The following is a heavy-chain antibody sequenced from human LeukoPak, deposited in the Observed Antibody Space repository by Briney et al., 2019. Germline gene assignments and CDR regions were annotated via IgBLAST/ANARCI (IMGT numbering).Heavy chain of an antibody. CDR3: ARFAVHRRLAVTGQFGLDY. V-gene: IGHV1-46*01. D-gene: IGHD6-19*01. J-gene: IGHJ4*02. CDR2: INPSGGST. CDR1: GYIFTSYN. Sequence: GASVKVSCKASGYIFTSYNINWGRQAPGQGLDLMGIINPSGGSTNYAQKFQGRGTMTRDTSTSTVYMELKSLRSEDRAVYYCARFAVHRRLAVTGQFGLDYWGQGTLVTVSS.